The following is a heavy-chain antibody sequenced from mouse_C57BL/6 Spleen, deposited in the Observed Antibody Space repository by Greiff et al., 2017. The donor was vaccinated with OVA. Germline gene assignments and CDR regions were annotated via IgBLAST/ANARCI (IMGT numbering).Heavy chain of an antibody. CDR1: GYSITSGYY. J-gene: IGHJ2*01. V-gene: IGHV3-6*01. D-gene: IGHD3-3*01. Sequence: EVQLQESGPGLVKPSQSLSLTCSVTGYSITSGYYWNWIRQFPGNKLEWMGYISYDGSNNYNPTLKNRISITRDTSKNQFFLKLNSVTTEDTATYSCARVGTKYYFDYWGQGTTLTVSS. CDR2: ISYDGSN. CDR3: ARVGTKYYFDY.